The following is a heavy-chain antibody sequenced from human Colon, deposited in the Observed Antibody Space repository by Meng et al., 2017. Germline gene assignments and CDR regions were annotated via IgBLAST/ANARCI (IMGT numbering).Heavy chain of an antibody. CDR3: VKDLIGVGPDF. D-gene: IGHD2-8*01. CDR2: MFGSGKT. Sequence: LGCRRGLAPPGWSLSLTRTVSGFTLRASGRCWLPQDPGKGLGWVLGMFGSGKTYYEDSVKGRFTISRDNAKNMLYLQRNSLRGEDTAVYFCVKDLIGVGPDFWGQGTLVTVSS. CDR1: GFTLRASG. J-gene: IGHJ4*02. V-gene: IGHV3-23*01.